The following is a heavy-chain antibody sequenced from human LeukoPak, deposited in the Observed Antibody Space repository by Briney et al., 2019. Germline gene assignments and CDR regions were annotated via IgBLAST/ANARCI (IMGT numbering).Heavy chain of an antibody. D-gene: IGHD6-13*01. CDR2: ISWNSGNI. CDR3: AKDLKDGGRGRWKMVYGSSWYYFDY. V-gene: IGHV3-9*01. Sequence: PGGSLRLSCAASGFTFDDYAMYWVRQAPGKGLEWVSGISWNSGNIGYADSVKGRFTISRDNAKNSLYLQMNSLRAEDTALYYCAKDLKDGGRGRWKMVYGSSWYYFDYWGQGTLVTVSS. J-gene: IGHJ4*02. CDR1: GFTFDDYA.